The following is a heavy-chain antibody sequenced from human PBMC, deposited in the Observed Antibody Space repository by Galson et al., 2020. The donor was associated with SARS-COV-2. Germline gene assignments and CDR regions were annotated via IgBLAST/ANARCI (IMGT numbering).Heavy chain of an antibody. CDR3: ARVRFGDYGIDY. CDR2: IYYSGST. D-gene: IGHD4-17*01. J-gene: IGHJ4*02. V-gene: IGHV4-59*01. CDR1: GGSISSYY. Sequence: ETSETLSLTCTVSGGSISSYYWSWIRQPPGKGLEWIGSIYYSGSTNYNPSLKSRVTISVDTSKNQFSLKLSSVTAADTAVYYCARVRFGDYGIDYWGQGTLVTVSS.